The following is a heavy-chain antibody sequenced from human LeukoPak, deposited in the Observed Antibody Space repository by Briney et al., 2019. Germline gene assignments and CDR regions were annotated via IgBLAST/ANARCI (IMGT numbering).Heavy chain of an antibody. D-gene: IGHD6-6*01. CDR2: INHSGST. V-gene: IGHV4-39*07. J-gene: IGHJ4*02. CDR3: ARSLLREGAARRARGLNDY. CDR1: GGSISSRAYY. Sequence: SETLSLTCSVSGGSISSRAYYWGWIRQPPGKGLEWIGEINHSGSTNYNPSLKSRVTISVDTSKNQFFLKLSSVTAADTAAYYCARSLLREGAARRARGLNDYWGQGTLVTVSS.